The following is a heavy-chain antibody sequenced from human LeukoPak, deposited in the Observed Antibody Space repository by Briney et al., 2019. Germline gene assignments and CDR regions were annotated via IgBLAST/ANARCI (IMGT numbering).Heavy chain of an antibody. J-gene: IGHJ4*02. D-gene: IGHD4-17*01. CDR2: ISNSGST. V-gene: IGHV4-59*02. Sequence: SETLSLTCAVSGASVRNFCWSWIRQPPGKGLEWIGHISNSGSTTYNPSLMSRVTITEDTSKNQVSLTLNSMTAADTAVYFCARETQWVTTGFDFWGQGTLVTVSS. CDR1: GASVRNFC. CDR3: ARETQWVTTGFDF.